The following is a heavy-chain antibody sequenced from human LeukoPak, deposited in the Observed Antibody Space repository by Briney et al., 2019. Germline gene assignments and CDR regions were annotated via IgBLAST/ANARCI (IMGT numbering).Heavy chain of an antibody. J-gene: IGHJ4*02. CDR3: ASCPQTYYYESYFDY. Sequence: SVKVSCKASGGTFSSYAISWVRQAPGQGLEWMGRIIPIFGTANYAQKFQGRVTITTDEPTSTDYMELSSLRSEDTAVYYCASCPQTYYYESYFDYWGQGTLVTVSS. V-gene: IGHV1-69*05. D-gene: IGHD3-22*01. CDR1: GGTFSSYA. CDR2: IIPIFGTA.